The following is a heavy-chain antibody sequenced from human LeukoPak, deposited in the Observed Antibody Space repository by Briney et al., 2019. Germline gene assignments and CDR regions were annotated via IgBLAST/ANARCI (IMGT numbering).Heavy chain of an antibody. D-gene: IGHD3-10*01. CDR1: GFTFSNYG. CDR3: AKEGFYYGSGSLYGMDV. Sequence: GGSLRLSCAASGFTFSNYGMIWVRQAPGKGLEWVSAISGSGGTRNYADSVKGRFTISRDKSQNTLYLQMSSLRAEDTAVYYCAKEGFYYGSGSLYGMDVWGQGTTVTVSS. V-gene: IGHV3-23*01. CDR2: ISGSGGTR. J-gene: IGHJ6*02.